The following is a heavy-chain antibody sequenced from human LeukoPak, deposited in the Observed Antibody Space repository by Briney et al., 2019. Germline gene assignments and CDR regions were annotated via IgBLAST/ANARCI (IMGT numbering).Heavy chain of an antibody. D-gene: IGHD1-26*01. CDR2: IYTSGST. J-gene: IGHJ3*02. CDR1: GGSISSYY. V-gene: IGHV4-4*07. CDR3: AGEVGGSDAFDI. Sequence: SETLSLTCTVSGGSISSYYWSWIRQHAGRGLECVGRIYTSGSTNSNPSLKSRVTVSVDTSKNQFSLRLSSVTAADAAVYYCAGEVGGSDAFDIWGQGTMVTVSS.